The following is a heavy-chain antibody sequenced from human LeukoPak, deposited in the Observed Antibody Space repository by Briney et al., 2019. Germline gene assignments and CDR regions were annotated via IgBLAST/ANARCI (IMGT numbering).Heavy chain of an antibody. CDR3: ARRTRPTYYDYVWDQKSPAFDI. Sequence: PSESLSLTCTVSGGSISSSSYYWGWIRQPPGKGLEWIGSIYYSGSTYNNPSLKNRVTISVDTSKNQFSLKLSSVTAADTAVYYCARRTRPTYYDYVWDQKSPAFDIWGQGTMVTVPS. CDR1: GGSISSSSYY. J-gene: IGHJ3*02. V-gene: IGHV4-39*01. CDR2: IYYSGST. D-gene: IGHD3-16*01.